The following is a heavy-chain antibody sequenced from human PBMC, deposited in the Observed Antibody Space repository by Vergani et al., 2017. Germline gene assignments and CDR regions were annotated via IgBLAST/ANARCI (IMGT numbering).Heavy chain of an antibody. CDR1: GFTFSSYA. CDR2: ISSNGGST. J-gene: IGHJ4*02. V-gene: IGHV3-64D*06. CDR3: VKSSFHDYGGNSVGFDY. D-gene: IGHD4-23*01. Sequence: EVQLVESGGGLVQPGGSLRLSCSASGFTFSSYAMHWVRQAPGKGLDYVAAISSNGGSTYYADSVKGRFTISRDNYKNTLYLQMSSLRAEDTAVYYCVKSSFHDYGGNSVGFDYWGQGTLVTVSS.